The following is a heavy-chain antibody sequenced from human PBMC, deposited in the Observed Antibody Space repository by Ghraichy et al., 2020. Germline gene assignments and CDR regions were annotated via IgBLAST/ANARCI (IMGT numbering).Heavy chain of an antibody. CDR3: ARDLGYYYDSSGSFDY. Sequence: GGSLRLSCAASGFTFSSYSMNWVRQAPGKGLEWVSYISSSSSTIYYADSVKGRFTISRDNAKNSLYLQMNSLRDEDTAVYYCARDLGYYYDSSGSFDYWGQGTLVTVSS. V-gene: IGHV3-48*02. J-gene: IGHJ4*02. CDR2: ISSSSSTI. D-gene: IGHD3-22*01. CDR1: GFTFSSYS.